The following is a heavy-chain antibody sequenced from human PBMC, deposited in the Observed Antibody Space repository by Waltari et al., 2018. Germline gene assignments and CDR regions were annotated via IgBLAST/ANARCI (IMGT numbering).Heavy chain of an antibody. V-gene: IGHV4-4*02. CDR2: IYHSGGT. J-gene: IGHJ5*02. Sequence: QVQLQESGPGLVKPSGTLSLTCAVSGGSISSSNWWSWVRQPPGKGLGWIGEIYHSGGTNFNPSLKSRVTISVDKSKNQFSLKLSSVTAADTAVYYCARVGAYYDFWSGYSWFDPWGQGTLVTVSS. CDR3: ARVGAYYDFWSGYSWFDP. D-gene: IGHD3-3*01. CDR1: GGSISSSNW.